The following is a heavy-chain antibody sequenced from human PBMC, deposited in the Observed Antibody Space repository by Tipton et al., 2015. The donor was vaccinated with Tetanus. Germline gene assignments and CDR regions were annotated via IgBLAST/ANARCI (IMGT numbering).Heavy chain of an antibody. CDR1: GGSISSSNW. CDR2: IPHSGST. D-gene: IGHD1/OR15-1a*01. J-gene: IGHJ4*02. CDR3: ATKVLAATGTKADY. V-gene: IGHV4-4*02. Sequence: TLSLTCAVSGGSISSSNWWMWVRQPPGKGLEWIGEIPHSGSTNYNQSLKSRVLITEDRSKKQFSLKLNSVTAADTAVYYCATKVLAATGTKADYWGQGTLVTVSS.